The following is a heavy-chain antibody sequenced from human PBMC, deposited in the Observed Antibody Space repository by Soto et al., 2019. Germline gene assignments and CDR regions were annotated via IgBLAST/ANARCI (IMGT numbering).Heavy chain of an antibody. CDR1: GYTFTSYY. CDR3: ARVGYCSGGSCYPEGDYYYGMDV. D-gene: IGHD2-15*01. V-gene: IGHV1-46*01. CDR2: INPSGGST. Sequence: GASVKVSCKASGYTFTSYYMHWVRQAPGQGLEWMGIINPSGGSTSYAQKFQGRVTMTRDTSTSTVYMELSSLRSEDTAVYYCARVGYCSGGSCYPEGDYYYGMDVWGQGTTVTVSS. J-gene: IGHJ6*02.